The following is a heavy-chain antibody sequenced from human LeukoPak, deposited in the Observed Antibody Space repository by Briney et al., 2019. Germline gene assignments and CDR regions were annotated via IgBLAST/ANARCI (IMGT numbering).Heavy chain of an antibody. CDR3: ARGPFYYMDV. CDR2: INSDGSST. J-gene: IGHJ6*03. V-gene: IGHV3-74*01. CDR1: GFTLSSYW. Sequence: GGSLRLSYAASGFTLSSYWTHWVRQAPGKGLVWVSRINSDGSSTSYADSVKGRFTISRDNAKNTLYLQMNSLRAEDTAVYYCARGPFYYMDVWGKGTTVTVSS.